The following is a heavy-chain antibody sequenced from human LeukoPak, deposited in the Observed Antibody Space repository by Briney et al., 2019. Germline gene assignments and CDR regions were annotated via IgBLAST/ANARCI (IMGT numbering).Heavy chain of an antibody. J-gene: IGHJ4*02. CDR2: IKQDGSEN. CDR3: AREKFCTTATCYVGSPFDS. V-gene: IGHV3-7*01. CDR1: GFTISTYY. D-gene: IGHD2-2*01. Sequence: GGSLRLSCAASGFTISTYYMTWVRQAPGKGLEWVAGIKQDGSENYYVDSVKGRFTISRDNSKNSLYLQMNSLRAEDTAVYFCAREKFCTTATCYVGSPFDSWGQETLAPVSS.